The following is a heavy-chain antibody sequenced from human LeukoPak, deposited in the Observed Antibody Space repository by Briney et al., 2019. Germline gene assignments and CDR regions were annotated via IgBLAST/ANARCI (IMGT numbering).Heavy chain of an antibody. CDR3: AKAYSSTSTLFDY. D-gene: IGHD2-2*01. CDR1: GFNFSNYW. Sequence: GGSLRLSCVASGFNFSNYWMSWVRQAPVEGLEWVANIKQDGSEKYYADSVKGRFTISRDNSKNTLYLQMNSLRAEDTAVYYCAKAYSSTSTLFDYWGQGTLVTVSS. V-gene: IGHV3-7*03. J-gene: IGHJ4*02. CDR2: IKQDGSEK.